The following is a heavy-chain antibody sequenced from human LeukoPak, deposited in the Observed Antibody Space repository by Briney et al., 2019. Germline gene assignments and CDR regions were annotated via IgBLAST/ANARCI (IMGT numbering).Heavy chain of an antibody. CDR1: GGSISSSNYC. D-gene: IGHD6-13*01. V-gene: IGHV4-39*01. CDR2: ILYSGST. J-gene: IGHJ4*02. CDR3: ARRVSSNWNPLQYFDY. Sequence: SETLSLTCTVSGGSISSSNYCWGWIRQPPGKGLEWIGNILYSGSTYYNPSLKSRVTISVDTSKNQFSLKLSSVTAADTAVYYCARRVSSNWNPLQYFDYWGQGTLVTVSS.